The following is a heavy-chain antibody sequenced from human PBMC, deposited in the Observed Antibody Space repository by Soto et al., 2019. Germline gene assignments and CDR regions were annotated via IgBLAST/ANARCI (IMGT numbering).Heavy chain of an antibody. CDR3: ARDRHNNFFDP. Sequence: SETLSLTCTVSGGSIGSYYWNWIRQPPGKGLEWIGYIYYSGSTNYNPSLNSRVTMSVDTSKNQFSLTVTSVTAADTAVYYCARDRHNNFFDPWGQGTLVTVSS. CDR1: GGSIGSYY. CDR2: IYYSGST. J-gene: IGHJ5*02. D-gene: IGHD6-6*01. V-gene: IGHV4-59*12.